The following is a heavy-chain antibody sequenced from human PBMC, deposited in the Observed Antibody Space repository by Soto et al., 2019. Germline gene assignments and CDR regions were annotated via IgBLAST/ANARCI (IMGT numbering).Heavy chain of an antibody. D-gene: IGHD1-26*01. CDR1: GFIFSSYT. V-gene: IGHV3-30-3*01. CDR3: ARAPSGSYPEFDY. CDR2: ITYDGSNQ. J-gene: IGHJ4*02. Sequence: LRLSFAASGFIFSSYTMHWVRQAPGKGLEWVGVITYDGSNQYYADSVKGRFTISRDNSRNMLFLQMNSLRPDDTAVYYCARAPSGSYPEFDYWGQGTLVTVSS.